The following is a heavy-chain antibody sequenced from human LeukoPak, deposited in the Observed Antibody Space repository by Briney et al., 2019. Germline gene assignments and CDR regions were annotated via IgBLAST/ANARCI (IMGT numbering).Heavy chain of an antibody. J-gene: IGHJ4*02. D-gene: IGHD6-6*01. CDR3: ARTYNSFFSFDY. CDR2: IWYDGSNK. Sequence: GRSLRLSCAASGFTFSSYGMHWVRQAPGKGLEWVAVIWYDGSNKYYADSVRGRFTISRDNSKNTLYLQMNSLRAEDTAVYYCARTYNSFFSFDYWGQGTLVTVSS. CDR1: GFTFSSYG. V-gene: IGHV3-33*01.